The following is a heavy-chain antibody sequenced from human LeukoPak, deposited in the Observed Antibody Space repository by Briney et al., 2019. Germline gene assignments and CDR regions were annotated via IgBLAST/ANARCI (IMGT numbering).Heavy chain of an antibody. Sequence: PGGSLRLSCAASGFTFSDYYMSWIRQAPGKGLDWVSFIDTSGSYIYYGDSLKGRVTISRDNAKNSLYLQMNGLRAEDTAVYYCARGRSITLLRGVAMSDGFDIWGQGAMVTVSS. CDR2: IDTSGSYI. J-gene: IGHJ3*02. CDR3: ARGRSITLLRGVAMSDGFDI. V-gene: IGHV3-11*04. CDR1: GFTFSDYY. D-gene: IGHD3-10*01.